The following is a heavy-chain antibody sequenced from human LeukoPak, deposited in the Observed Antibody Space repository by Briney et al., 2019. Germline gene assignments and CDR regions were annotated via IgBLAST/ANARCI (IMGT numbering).Heavy chain of an antibody. D-gene: IGHD6-13*01. J-gene: IGHJ4*02. V-gene: IGHV1-8*01. CDR1: GYTFTSYD. CDR2: MNPNSGNT. CDR3: ARDRPYSSSWFPMGFDY. Sequence: GASVKVSCKASGYTFTSYDINWVRQATGQGLEWMGWMNPNSGNTGYAQKFQGRVTMTADTSTSTAYMELRSLRSDDTAVYYCARDRPYSSSWFPMGFDYWGQGTLVTVSS.